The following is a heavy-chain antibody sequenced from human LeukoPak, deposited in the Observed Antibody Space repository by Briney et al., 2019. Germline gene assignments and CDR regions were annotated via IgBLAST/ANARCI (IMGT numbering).Heavy chain of an antibody. Sequence: GGSLRLSCAASGFTVSSNYMSWVRQAPGKGLEWVSVIYSGGSTYYADSVKGRFTISRDNSKNTLYLQMNSLRAEDTAVYYCARDPGLLWFGELTWFDPWGQGTLVTVSS. J-gene: IGHJ5*02. CDR3: ARDPGLLWFGELTWFDP. CDR2: IYSGGST. V-gene: IGHV3-53*01. D-gene: IGHD3-10*01. CDR1: GFTVSSNY.